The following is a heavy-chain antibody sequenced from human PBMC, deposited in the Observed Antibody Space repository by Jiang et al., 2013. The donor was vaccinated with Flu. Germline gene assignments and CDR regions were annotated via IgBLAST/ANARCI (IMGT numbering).Heavy chain of an antibody. CDR1: GGSFNSYT. J-gene: IGHJ6*04. CDR2: VTPVLQKS. Sequence: TVIGGSFNSYTISWVRQAPGQGLEWMGGVTPVLQKSDYAEKFQGRVTIAAEKSTTTVYLELTGLKSDDTAVYFCARGIRARYCATTSCFMDVWGEGTAITVSS. D-gene: IGHD2-2*01. V-gene: IGHV1-69*08. CDR3: ARGIRARYCATTSCFMDV.